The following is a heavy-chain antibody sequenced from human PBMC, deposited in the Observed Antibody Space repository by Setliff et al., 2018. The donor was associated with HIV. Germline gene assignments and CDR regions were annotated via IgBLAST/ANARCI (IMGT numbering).Heavy chain of an antibody. Sequence: SETLSLTCTVSGGSITSSYWSWIRQPAGKGLEWIGRIYTSGSTNYNPSLKSRVTMSIDTSKKQFSLKLASVTAADTAVYYCARHRDGGTYPLDYWGQGTPVTVSS. CDR2: IYTSGST. J-gene: IGHJ4*02. CDR3: ARHRDGGTYPLDY. CDR1: GGSITSSY. D-gene: IGHD1-26*01. V-gene: IGHV4-4*07.